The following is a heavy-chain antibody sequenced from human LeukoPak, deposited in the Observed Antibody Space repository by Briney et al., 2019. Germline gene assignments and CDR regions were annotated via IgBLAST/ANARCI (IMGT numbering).Heavy chain of an antibody. Sequence: PSETLSLTCTVSGGSISSGDYYWSWIRQPPGKGLEWIGYIYYSGSTYYNPSLKSRVTISVDTSKNQFSLKLSSVTAADTAVYYCARAPYHYDSSGCHFDYWGQGTLVTVSS. CDR3: ARAPYHYDSSGCHFDY. CDR2: IYYSGST. J-gene: IGHJ4*02. V-gene: IGHV4-30-4*01. CDR1: GGSISSGDYY. D-gene: IGHD3-22*01.